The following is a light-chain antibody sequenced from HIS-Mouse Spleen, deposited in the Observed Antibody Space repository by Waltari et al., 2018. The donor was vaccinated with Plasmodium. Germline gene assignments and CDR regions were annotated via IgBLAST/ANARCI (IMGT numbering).Light chain of an antibody. Sequence: QSALTQPPSASGAPGRSVTIACTGTSSYVGGSNYVSWYQQHPGKAPKLMLYEVSKRPSGVPDRFSGSKSGNTASLTVSGLQAEDEADYYCSSYAGSNNLVFGGGTKLTVL. CDR1: SSYVGGSNY. V-gene: IGLV2-8*01. J-gene: IGLJ2*01. CDR2: EVS. CDR3: SSYAGSNNLV.